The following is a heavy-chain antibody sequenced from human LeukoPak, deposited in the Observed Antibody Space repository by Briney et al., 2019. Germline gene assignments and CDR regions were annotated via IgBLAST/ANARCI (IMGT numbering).Heavy chain of an antibody. CDR2: IYISGST. J-gene: IGHJ4*02. CDR3: ARVRRELLDYSFDY. Sequence: SQTLSLTCTVSGGSFSSGLYYWTWIRQPAGKGLEWIGRIYISGSTNYNPSLKSRVTISRDTSKNEFSLKLSSVTAADTAVYYCARVRRELLDYSFDYWGQGTLVTVSS. D-gene: IGHD1-7*01. CDR1: GGSFSSGLYY. V-gene: IGHV4-61*02.